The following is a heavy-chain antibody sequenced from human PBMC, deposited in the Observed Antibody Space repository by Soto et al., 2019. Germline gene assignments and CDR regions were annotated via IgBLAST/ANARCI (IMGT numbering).Heavy chain of an antibody. V-gene: IGHV1-2*04. CDR1: GYTFTGYY. CDR2: INPNSGGT. Sequence: GASVKVSCKASGYTFTGYYMHWVRQAPGQGLEWMGWINPNSGGTNYAQKFQGWVTMTRDTSISTAYMELSRLRSDDTAVYYCARAEGDCSSTSCAHLIYWGQGTLVTVSS. D-gene: IGHD2-2*01. CDR3: ARAEGDCSSTSCAHLIY. J-gene: IGHJ4*02.